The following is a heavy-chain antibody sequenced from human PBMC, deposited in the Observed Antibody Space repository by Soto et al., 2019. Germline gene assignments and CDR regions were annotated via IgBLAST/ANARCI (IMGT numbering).Heavy chain of an antibody. J-gene: IGHJ6*02. D-gene: IGHD6-19*01. CDR1: GVTFSVYG. Sequence: GSLRLSYAAAGVTFSVYGRHWVRQAQGKGLEWVALVSYDGSIKYYADSVKGRFTISRDNSKNTLYLQMNSLRVEDTAVYYCAKDGSHLAVAGTSPTSYFYGLAVWGQGTTVTVSS. CDR2: VSYDGSIK. CDR3: AKDGSHLAVAGTSPTSYFYGLAV. V-gene: IGHV3-30*18.